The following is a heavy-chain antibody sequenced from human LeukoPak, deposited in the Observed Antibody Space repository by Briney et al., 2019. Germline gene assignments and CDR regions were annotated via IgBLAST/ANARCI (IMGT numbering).Heavy chain of an antibody. J-gene: IGHJ4*02. D-gene: IGHD3-10*01. CDR2: IRGDGIGT. V-gene: IGHV3-74*01. CDR1: GFTFSDYW. CDR3: ARDLVYGPGSYYPA. Sequence: GGSLRLSCTASGFTFSDYWMHWVRQAPGKGLVWVSRIRGDGIGTSYADSVKGRFTISRDNAKNTVYLQMNSLRVEDSAVYYCARDLVYGPGSYYPAGGQGTLVSVFS.